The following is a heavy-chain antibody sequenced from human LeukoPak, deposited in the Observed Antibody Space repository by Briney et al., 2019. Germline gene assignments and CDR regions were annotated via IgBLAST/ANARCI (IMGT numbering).Heavy chain of an antibody. CDR3: ARTPTYSSGWPFDY. Sequence: SETLSLTCTVSGGSISSDTYSWSWIRQPAGKGLEWIGRIYISESTNYNPSLKSRVTISVDTSKNQFSLKLTSVTAADTAVYYCARTPTYSSGWPFDYWGQGTLVTVSS. CDR1: GGSISSDTYS. J-gene: IGHJ4*02. CDR2: IYISEST. D-gene: IGHD6-19*01. V-gene: IGHV4-61*02.